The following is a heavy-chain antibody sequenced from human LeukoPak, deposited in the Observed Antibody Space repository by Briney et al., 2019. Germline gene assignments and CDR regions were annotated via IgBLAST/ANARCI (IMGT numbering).Heavy chain of an antibody. J-gene: IGHJ4*02. CDR1: GGSISSYY. CDR3: ARHGGSYFGVAYFDY. V-gene: IGHV4-59*08. Sequence: PSETLSLTCTVSGGSISSYYWSWIRQPPGKGLEWIGYIYYSGSTNYNPSLKSRVTISVDTSKNQFSLKLSSVTAADTAVYYCARHGGSYFGVAYFDYWGQGTLVTVSS. D-gene: IGHD1-26*01. CDR2: IYYSGST.